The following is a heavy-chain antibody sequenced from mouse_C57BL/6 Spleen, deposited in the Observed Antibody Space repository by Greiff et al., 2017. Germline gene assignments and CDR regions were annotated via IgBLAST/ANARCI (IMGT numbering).Heavy chain of an antibody. J-gene: IGHJ3*01. CDR3: ARCRLYGSEVWCAY. CDR2: IRNKANGYTT. Sequence: VQLKESGGGLVQPGGSLSLSCAASGFTFTDYYMSWVRQPPGKALEWLGFIRNKANGYTTEYSASVKGRFTISRDNSQSILYLQMNALRAEDSATYDCARCRLYGSEVWCAYWGQGTLVTVSA. CDR1: GFTFTDYY. D-gene: IGHD1-1*01. V-gene: IGHV7-3*01.